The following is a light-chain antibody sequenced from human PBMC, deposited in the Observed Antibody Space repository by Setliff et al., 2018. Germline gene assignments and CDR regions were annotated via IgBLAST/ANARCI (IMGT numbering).Light chain of an antibody. Sequence: ALTQPASVSGSPGQSITISCTGTSSDIGGYNFVSWYQQHPGKAPKFIIYDVNYRPSGVSHRFSGSKSGNTASLTISGLQAEDEADYYCTSYTSTSALVIFGGGTKVTVL. CDR2: DVN. CDR1: SSDIGGYNF. CDR3: TSYTSTSALVI. J-gene: IGLJ2*01. V-gene: IGLV2-14*03.